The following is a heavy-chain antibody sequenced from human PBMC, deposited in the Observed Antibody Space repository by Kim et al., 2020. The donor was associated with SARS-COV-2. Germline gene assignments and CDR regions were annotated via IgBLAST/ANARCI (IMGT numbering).Heavy chain of an antibody. CDR2: INPNTGDP. J-gene: IGHJ4*02. CDR1: GYRFTDYY. D-gene: IGHD2-21*01. V-gene: IGHV1-2*02. CDR3: ARRMRDDLADYFDY. Sequence: ASVKVSCKASGYRFTDYYIHWIRQAPGQGLEWIGWINPNTGDPIYSQKFQGRVAMTRDTSITTAYMELGSLRADETAVYFCARRMRDDLADYFDYWGQRTLVTVSS.